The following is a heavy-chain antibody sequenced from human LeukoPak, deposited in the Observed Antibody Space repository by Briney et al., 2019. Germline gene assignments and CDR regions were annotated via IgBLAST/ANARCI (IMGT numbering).Heavy chain of an antibody. V-gene: IGHV1-24*01. CDR1: GYSLLEVA. CDR3: AMTDRYAGRPFDY. Sequence: ASVKVSCKVSGYSLLEVAMHWVRQAPGKGLEWVGSFDPEDGEDGETHYAQKLRGRVTMTEDASTDTAYMELNSLRSEDTAVYYCAMTDRYAGRPFDYWGQGTLVTVSS. J-gene: IGHJ4*02. CDR2: FDPEDGEDGET. D-gene: IGHD5-12*01.